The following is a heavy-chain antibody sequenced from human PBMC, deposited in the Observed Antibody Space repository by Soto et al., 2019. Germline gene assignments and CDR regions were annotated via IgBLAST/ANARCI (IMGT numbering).Heavy chain of an antibody. D-gene: IGHD6-19*01. CDR1: GYTFTGYY. V-gene: IGHV1-2*04. Sequence: ASVKVSCKASGYTFTGYYMHWVRQAPGQGLEWIGWINPNSGGTNYAQKFQGWVTMTRDTSISTAYMELSRLRSDDTAVYYCARVGVLKNSGWYSDYYYGMDVWGQGTTVTVSS. CDR2: INPNSGGT. CDR3: ARVGVLKNSGWYSDYYYGMDV. J-gene: IGHJ6*02.